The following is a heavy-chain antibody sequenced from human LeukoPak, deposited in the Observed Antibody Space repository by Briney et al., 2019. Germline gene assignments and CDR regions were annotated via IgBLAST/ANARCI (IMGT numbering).Heavy chain of an antibody. CDR1: GGSFSGYY. CDR2: INHSGST. D-gene: IGHD4-17*01. Sequence: SETLSLTCAVYGGSFSGYYWSWIRQPPGKGLEWIGEINHSGSTNYNPSLKSRVTISVDTSKNQFSLKLSSVTAADTAVYYCARDSDYGNYYYYYMDVWGKGTTVTVSS. CDR3: ARDSDYGNYYYYYMDV. V-gene: IGHV4-34*01. J-gene: IGHJ6*03.